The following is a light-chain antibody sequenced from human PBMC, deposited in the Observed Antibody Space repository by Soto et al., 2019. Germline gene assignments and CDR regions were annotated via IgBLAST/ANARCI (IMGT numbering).Light chain of an antibody. J-gene: IGKJ2*01. CDR3: QQVYSTPYT. Sequence: SVSSYLNWYQHKPGKAPKLLIYAASNLQSGIPSRFSGSGSGTDFTLTISSLQPEDFATYFCQQVYSTPYTFGQGTKVDIK. V-gene: IGKV1-39*01. CDR1: SVSSY. CDR2: AAS.